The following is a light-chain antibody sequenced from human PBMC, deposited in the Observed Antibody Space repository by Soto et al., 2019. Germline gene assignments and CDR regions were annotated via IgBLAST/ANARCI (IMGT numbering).Light chain of an antibody. V-gene: IGKV3-11*01. J-gene: IGKJ5*01. CDR1: QSVSSY. Sequence: EIVLTQSPATLSLSPGERATLSCRASQSVSSYLAWYQQKPGQAPRLLIYDASNRATGIPVRFSGSGSGTDFTLTISSLEPEDFAIYYCQQRGTFGQGTRLEI. CDR3: QQRGT. CDR2: DAS.